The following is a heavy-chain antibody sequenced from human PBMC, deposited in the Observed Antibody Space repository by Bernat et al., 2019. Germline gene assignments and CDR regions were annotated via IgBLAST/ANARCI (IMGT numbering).Heavy chain of an antibody. V-gene: IGHV3-23*01. CDR1: GFTFSSYA. CDR2: NSGSGGST. J-gene: IGHJ4*02. CDR3: AKDPGIGTRLYYFDY. D-gene: IGHD1-26*01. Sequence: EVQLLESGGGLVQPGGSLRLSCAASGFTFSSYAMSWVRQAPGKGLEWVSANSGSGGSTYYADSVKGRFTISRDNSKNTLYLQMNSLRAEDTAVYYCAKDPGIGTRLYYFDYWGQGTLVTVSS.